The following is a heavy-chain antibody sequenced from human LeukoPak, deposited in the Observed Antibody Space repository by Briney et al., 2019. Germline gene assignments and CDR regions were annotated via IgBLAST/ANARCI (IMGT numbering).Heavy chain of an antibody. CDR3: AREYYYDSSGYYYKDVVYYMDV. D-gene: IGHD3-22*01. Sequence: GGSLRLSCAASGFTFSSYSMNWVRQAPGKGLEWVSSISSSSSYIYYADSVKGRFTISRDNSKNTLYLQMNSLRAEDTAVYYCAREYYYDSSGYYYKDVVYYMDVWGKGTTVTVSS. V-gene: IGHV3-21*01. CDR1: GFTFSSYS. CDR2: ISSSSSYI. J-gene: IGHJ6*03.